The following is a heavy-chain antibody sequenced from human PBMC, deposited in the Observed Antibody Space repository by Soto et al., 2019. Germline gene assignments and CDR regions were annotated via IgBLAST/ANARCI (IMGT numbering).Heavy chain of an antibody. V-gene: IGHV4-31*03. CDR3: ARAPGAYFDY. CDR2: IFYSGST. Sequence: SETXSLTCTVSGGSISSGGYYWSWIRQHPGKGLEWIGYIFYSGSTYYNPSLKSRVAISVDTSKNQFSLKLSSVTAADTAVYYCARAPGAYFDYWGQGTLVTVSS. J-gene: IGHJ4*02. CDR1: GGSISSGGYY.